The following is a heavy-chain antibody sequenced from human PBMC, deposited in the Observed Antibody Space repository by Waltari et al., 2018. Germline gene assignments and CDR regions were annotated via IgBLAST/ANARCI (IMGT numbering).Heavy chain of an antibody. CDR2: IMTDGREE. CDR1: VFSFSNYW. D-gene: IGHD3-22*01. Sequence: EVQLVESGGGLVQSGGSLRPACAASVFSFSNYWMSWVRQAPGKGPEWVANIMTDGREEYYVDSVRGRFTISRDNAKNALYLQMNSLRPEDTAVYYCVRDQWFAFDIWGQGTMVTVSS. V-gene: IGHV3-7*01. CDR3: VRDQWFAFDI. J-gene: IGHJ3*02.